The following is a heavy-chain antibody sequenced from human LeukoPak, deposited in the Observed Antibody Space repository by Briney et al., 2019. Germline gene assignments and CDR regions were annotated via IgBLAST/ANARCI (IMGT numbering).Heavy chain of an antibody. CDR3: DSGYSYAWFLDY. CDR2: ISANSGGP. CDR1: GHTFTDYY. Sequence: ASVKVSCKASGHTFTDYYLYWVRQAPRQGLEWMGWISANSGGPKYAQKFQDTVTRTSDTSISTAYMELSSLRSNDTAVYDCDSGYSYAWFLDYWGQGTMVTVSS. V-gene: IGHV1-2*02. J-gene: IGHJ4*02. D-gene: IGHD5-18*01.